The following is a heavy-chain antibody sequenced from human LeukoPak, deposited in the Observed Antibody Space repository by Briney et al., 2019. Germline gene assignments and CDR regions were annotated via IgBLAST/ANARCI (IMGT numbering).Heavy chain of an antibody. V-gene: IGHV4-59*01. Sequence: SETLSLTCTVSGGSISSYYWSWIRQPPGKGLEWVGYIYYSGSTNYNPSLKSRVTISVDTSKNQFSLKLSSVTAADTAVYYCARAAIAAAGSRHYYYYGMDVWGQGTTVTVSS. CDR2: IYYSGST. D-gene: IGHD6-13*01. J-gene: IGHJ6*02. CDR3: ARAAIAAAGSRHYYYYGMDV. CDR1: GGSISSYY.